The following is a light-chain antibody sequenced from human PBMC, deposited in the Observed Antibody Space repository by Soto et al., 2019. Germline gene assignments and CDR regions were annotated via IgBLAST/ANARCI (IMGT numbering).Light chain of an antibody. CDR3: QQYNSYSTFGPAT. CDR1: QSVSSN. CDR2: GAS. J-gene: IGKJ1*01. V-gene: IGKV3-15*01. Sequence: EIVMTQSPATLSVSPGERATLSCRASQSVSSNLACHQQKPGQAPRLLIYGASTRATGFPARFSGSGSGTEFTLTISSLQPDDFATYYCQQYNSYSTFGPATFGQGTKVEIK.